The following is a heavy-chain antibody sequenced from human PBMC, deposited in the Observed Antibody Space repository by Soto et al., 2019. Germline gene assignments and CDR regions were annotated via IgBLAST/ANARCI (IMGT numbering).Heavy chain of an antibody. Sequence: EVQLVESGGGLVQPGRSLRLSCAASGFTFDDYAMHWVRQAPGKGLEWVSGISWNSGSIGYADSVKGRFTISRDNAMHSLYLQMNSLSAEDTALYYCAKRAGVWVVAATPPAFDIWGQGTMVTVSS. J-gene: IGHJ3*02. CDR3: AKRAGVWVVAATPPAFDI. V-gene: IGHV3-9*01. CDR2: ISWNSGSI. CDR1: GFTFDDYA. D-gene: IGHD2-15*01.